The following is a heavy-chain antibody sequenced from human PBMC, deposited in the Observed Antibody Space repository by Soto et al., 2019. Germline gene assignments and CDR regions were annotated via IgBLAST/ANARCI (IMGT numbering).Heavy chain of an antibody. J-gene: IGHJ4*02. V-gene: IGHV3-23*01. D-gene: IGHD3-10*01. Sequence: EVQLLESGGGLVQPGGSLRLSCAASGFTFSSYAMSWVRQAPGKGLEWVSAISGSGGSTYYADSVKGRFTISRDNSKNTLYLQMNSLRAEDTAVYYCAKDQNVEYSDLWFGGYFDYWGQGTLVTVSS. CDR1: GFTFSSYA. CDR2: ISGSGGST. CDR3: AKDQNVEYSDLWFGGYFDY.